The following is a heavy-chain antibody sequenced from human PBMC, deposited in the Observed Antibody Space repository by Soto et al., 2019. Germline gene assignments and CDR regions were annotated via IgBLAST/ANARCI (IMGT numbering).Heavy chain of an antibody. J-gene: IGHJ4*02. CDR3: ARVSAYGDYFDY. CDR1: GGSISSYY. Sequence: SETLSLTCTVSGGSISSYYWSWIRQPPGKGLEWIGYIYYSGSTNYNPSLKSRVTISVGTSKNQFSLKLSSVTAADTAVYYCARVSAYGDYFDYWGQGTLVTVSS. V-gene: IGHV4-59*01. CDR2: IYYSGST. D-gene: IGHD4-17*01.